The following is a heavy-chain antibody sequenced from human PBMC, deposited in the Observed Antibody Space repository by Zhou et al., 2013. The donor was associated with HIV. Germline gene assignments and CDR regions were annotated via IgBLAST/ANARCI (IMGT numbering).Heavy chain of an antibody. Sequence: QVQLVQSGAEVKKPGSSVKVSCKASGGSFRSYSISWVRQAPGQGLEWIGGINPILNTANYAQKFQGRVTITTDESTSTAYVELSSLISADTAVYYCAREGVDVVTARFSWFDPWGQGTLVTVSS. CDR1: GGSFRSYS. J-gene: IGHJ5*02. V-gene: IGHV1-69*05. CDR3: AREGVDVVTARFSWFDP. D-gene: IGHD2-2*03. CDR2: INPILNTA.